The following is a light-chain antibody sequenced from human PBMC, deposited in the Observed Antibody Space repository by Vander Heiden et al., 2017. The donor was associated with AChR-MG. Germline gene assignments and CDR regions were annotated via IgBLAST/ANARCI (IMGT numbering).Light chain of an antibody. V-gene: IGLV3-1*01. Sequence: SYELTQPPSMSVPPGQTVSFTCSEGTLGDNLACWYQQTPGQSPVLIIYRYSKRPSGIPERFSGSNSGNTAALAISGTQAMDEADYYCQAWDSSTSVVFGGGTKLTVL. CDR2: RYS. CDR3: QAWDSSTSVV. J-gene: IGLJ2*01. CDR1: TLGDNL.